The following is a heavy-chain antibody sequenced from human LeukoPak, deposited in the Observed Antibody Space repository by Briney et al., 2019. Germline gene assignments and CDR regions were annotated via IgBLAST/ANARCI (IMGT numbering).Heavy chain of an antibody. CDR2: IWYDGSNK. CDR3: ARETVYDILTGYFYYYYYGMDV. J-gene: IGHJ6*04. D-gene: IGHD3-9*01. Sequence: GGSLRLSCAAPGFTFSSYGMHWVRQAPGQGLEWVAVIWYDGSNKYYADSVKGRFTISRDNSKSTLYMQMSSLRAEDTAVYYCARETVYDILTGYFYYYYYGMDVWGKGTTVTVSS. CDR1: GFTFSSYG. V-gene: IGHV3-33*01.